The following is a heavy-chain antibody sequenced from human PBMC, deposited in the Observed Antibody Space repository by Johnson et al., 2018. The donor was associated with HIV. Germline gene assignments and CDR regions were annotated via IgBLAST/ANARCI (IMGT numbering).Heavy chain of an antibody. CDR1: GFTFSSYG. CDR3: ARAGVGAGAFDI. CDR2: IRYAGSNK. J-gene: IGHJ3*02. V-gene: IGHV3-30*02. Sequence: QVQLVESGGGVVQPGGSLRLSCAASGFTFSSYGMHWVRQAPGKGLDWVAFIRYAGSNKYYADSVKGRFTISRDNSKNTLYLQMNSLRAGDTAVYYCARAGVGAGAFDIWGQGTMVTVSS. D-gene: IGHD1-26*01.